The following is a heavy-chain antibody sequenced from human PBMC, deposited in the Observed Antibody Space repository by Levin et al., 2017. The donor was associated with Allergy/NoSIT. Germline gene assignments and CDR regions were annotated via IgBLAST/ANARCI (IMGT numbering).Heavy chain of an antibody. V-gene: IGHV4-59*11. CDR1: GDSICSHC. J-gene: IGHJ4*02. CDR3: ARAEARQLPPGGYYYFHY. Sequence: SQTLSLTCSVSGDSICSHCWSWIRQPPGKGLQWIGNMYNSGSTNYNPSLEGRVTISVDTSKNQFSLKLSSVTAADTAVYYCARAEARQLPPGGYYYFHYWGQGTLVTASS. D-gene: IGHD2-2*01. CDR2: MYNSGST.